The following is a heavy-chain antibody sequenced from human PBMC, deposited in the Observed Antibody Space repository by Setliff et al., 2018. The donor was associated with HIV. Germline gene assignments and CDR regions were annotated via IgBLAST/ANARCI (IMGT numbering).Heavy chain of an antibody. Sequence: ETLSLTCAVSGYSISSGYYWGWIRQAPGKGLEWVSAISGSGGSTYYADSVKGRFTISRDNSKNTLYLQMNSLRAEDTAVYYCAGESSIAVAEYFQHWGQGTLVTVSS. D-gene: IGHD6-19*01. CDR2: ISGSGGST. CDR1: GYSISSGYY. CDR3: AGESSIAVAEYFQH. J-gene: IGHJ1*01. V-gene: IGHV3-23*01.